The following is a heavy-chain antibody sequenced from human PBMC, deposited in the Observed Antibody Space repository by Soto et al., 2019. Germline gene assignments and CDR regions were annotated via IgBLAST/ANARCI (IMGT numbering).Heavy chain of an antibody. CDR3: ARRWYSSGWRVGGPFDY. J-gene: IGHJ4*02. Sequence: SVKVSCKASGGTFSSYAISWVRQAPGQGLEWMGGIIPIFGTANYAQKFQGRVTITADESTSTAYMELSSLRSEDTAVYYCARRWYSSGWRVGGPFDYWGQGTLVTVSS. CDR1: GGTFSSYA. V-gene: IGHV1-69*13. D-gene: IGHD6-19*01. CDR2: IIPIFGTA.